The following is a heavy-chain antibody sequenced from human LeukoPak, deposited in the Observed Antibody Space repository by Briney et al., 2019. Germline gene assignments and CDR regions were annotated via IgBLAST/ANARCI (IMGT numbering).Heavy chain of an antibody. D-gene: IGHD1-7*01. CDR1: GFTFSNSD. CDR3: ARSSRELGGYAPWELMPPFDY. Sequence: PGGSLRLSCAASGFTFSNSDMNWVHQAPGKGLEWVSGVSWNGSRTHYADSVKGQFIISRDNAKNSLYLQMNSLRAEDTAVYYCARSSRELGGYAPWELMPPFDYWGQGTLVTVSS. CDR2: VSWNGSRT. V-gene: IGHV3-35*02. J-gene: IGHJ4*02.